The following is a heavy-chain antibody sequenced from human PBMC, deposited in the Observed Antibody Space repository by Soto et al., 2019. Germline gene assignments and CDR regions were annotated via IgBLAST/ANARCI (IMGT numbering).Heavy chain of an antibody. CDR3: VRSASGSFYFSNWSDS. D-gene: IGHD3-10*01. CDR1: EFTFSTYS. CDR2: ISHDETTT. Sequence: GGSLRLSCTASEFTFSTYSMHWVRQAPGKGLQWVALISHDETTTHYADSVKGRFTISRDNSKSTLYLQMTSLRPEDTAVYYCVRSASGSFYFSNWSDSWGQGPQVTVSS. J-gene: IGHJ5*01. V-gene: IGHV3-30*14.